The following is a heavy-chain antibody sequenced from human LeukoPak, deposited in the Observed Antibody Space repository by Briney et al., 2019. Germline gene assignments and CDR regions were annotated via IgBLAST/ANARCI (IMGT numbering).Heavy chain of an antibody. D-gene: IGHD5-24*01. Sequence: PGGSLRLSCAASGFTFSSYAMSWVRQAPGKGLEWVSVISGGGTTYYIDSVKGRFTISRDNSKNTVYLQMNSLRAEDTAVYYCARQNHVERATRSVDHLDYWGQGTLVTVSS. J-gene: IGHJ4*02. CDR2: ISGGGTT. CDR3: ARQNHVERATRSVDHLDY. CDR1: GFTFSSYA. V-gene: IGHV3-66*04.